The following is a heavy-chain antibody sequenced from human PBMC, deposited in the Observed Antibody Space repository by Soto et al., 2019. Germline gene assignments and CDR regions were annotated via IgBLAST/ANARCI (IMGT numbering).Heavy chain of an antibody. J-gene: IGHJ3*02. V-gene: IGHV4-31*03. CDR3: ARGTTIFGVVIMDAFDI. CDR2: IYYSGST. Sequence: QVQLQESGPGLVKPSQTLSLTCTVSGGSISSGGYYWSWIRQHPGKGLEWIGYIYYSGSTYYNPSLKSRVTISVDASKNQSSLKLSSVSAADTAVYYCARGTTIFGVVIMDAFDIWGQGTMVTVSS. CDR1: GGSISSGGYY. D-gene: IGHD3-3*01.